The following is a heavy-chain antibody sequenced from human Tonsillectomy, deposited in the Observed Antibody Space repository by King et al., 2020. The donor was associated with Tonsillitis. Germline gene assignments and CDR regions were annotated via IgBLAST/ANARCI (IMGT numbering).Heavy chain of an antibody. Sequence: VQLVESGGDLVQPGGSLRLSCAAPGFTFSSYNMNWVRQATGKGMEWVSYISTGSGTIYYADSVKGRFTISRDNAKNSLYLQMNSLRAEDTAVYYCARDGLDYYYYMDVWGKGPRSPSP. CDR3: ARDGLDYYYYMDV. CDR2: ISTGSGTI. CDR1: GFTFSSYN. J-gene: IGHJ6*03. V-gene: IGHV3-48*01.